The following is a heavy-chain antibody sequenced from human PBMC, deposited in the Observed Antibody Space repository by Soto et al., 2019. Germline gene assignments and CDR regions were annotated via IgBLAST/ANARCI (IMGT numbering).Heavy chain of an antibody. CDR3: ARAAEPGDYYGMDV. Sequence: SETPSLTCAVYGGSFSGYYWSWIRQPPGKGLEWIGEINHGGSTNYFPSLKSRVTISLDTSKNQFSLKLSSVTAADTAVYYCARAAEPGDYYGMDVWGQGTTVTVSS. V-gene: IGHV4-34*01. D-gene: IGHD4-17*01. CDR1: GGSFSGYY. J-gene: IGHJ6*02. CDR2: INHGGST.